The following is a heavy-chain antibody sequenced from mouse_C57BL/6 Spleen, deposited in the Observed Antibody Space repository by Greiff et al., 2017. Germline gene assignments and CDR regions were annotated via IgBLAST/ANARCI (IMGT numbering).Heavy chain of an antibody. CDR2: ISYDGSN. CDR1: GYSITSGYY. J-gene: IGHJ2*01. V-gene: IGHV3-6*01. CDR3: AREDY. Sequence: VQLKQSGPGLVKPSQSLSLTCSVTGYSITSGYYWNWIRQFPGNKLEWMGYISYDGSNNYNPSLKNRISITRDTSKNQFFLKLNSVTTEDTATYYCAREDYWGQGTTLTVPS.